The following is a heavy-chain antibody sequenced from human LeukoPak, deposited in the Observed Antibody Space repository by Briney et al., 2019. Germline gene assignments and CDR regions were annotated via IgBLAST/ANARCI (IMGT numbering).Heavy chain of an antibody. V-gene: IGHV1-2*02. D-gene: IGHD3-22*01. CDR2: RNPNSGGT. CDR3: ARDYYDSSGYSRFDP. J-gene: IGHJ5*02. CDR1: GYTXTGYY. Sequence: GASVKVSCKASGYTXTGYYMHWVRQAPGQGLEWMGWRNPNSGGTDYAQKFQGRVTMTRDTSISTAYMEVSRLRSDDTAVYYCARDYYDSSGYSRFDPWGQGTLVTVSS.